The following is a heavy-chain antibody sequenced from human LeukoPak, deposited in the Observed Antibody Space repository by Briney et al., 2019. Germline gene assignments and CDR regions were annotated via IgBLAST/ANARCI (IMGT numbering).Heavy chain of an antibody. V-gene: IGHV1-24*01. D-gene: IGHD4/OR15-4a*01. CDR1: GYTLTELS. CDR3: ATAGKVPNWYFDL. J-gene: IGHJ2*01. Sequence: GASVKVSCKVSGYTLTELSMHWVRQAPGKGLEWLGGFDPEDGETIYAQKFQGRVTMTEDTSTDTAYMELSSLRSEDTAVYYCATAGKVPNWYFDLWGRGTLVTVSS. CDR2: FDPEDGET.